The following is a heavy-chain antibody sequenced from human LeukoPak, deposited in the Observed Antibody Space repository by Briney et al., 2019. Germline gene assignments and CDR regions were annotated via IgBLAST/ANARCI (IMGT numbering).Heavy chain of an antibody. V-gene: IGHV3-7*01. CDR3: ARDGGLFYGDSEYYFDY. D-gene: IGHD4-17*01. J-gene: IGHJ4*02. CDR2: IKQDGSEK. Sequence: GGSLRLSCAASGFTFSSYWMSWVRQAPGKGLEWVANIKQDGSEKYYVDSVKGRFTISRDSAKNSLYLQMNSLRAEDTAVYYCARDGGLFYGDSEYYFDYWGQGTLVTVSS. CDR1: GFTFSSYW.